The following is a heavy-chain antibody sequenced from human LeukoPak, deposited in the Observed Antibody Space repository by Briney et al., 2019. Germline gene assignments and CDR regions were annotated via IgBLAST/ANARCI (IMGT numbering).Heavy chain of an antibody. V-gene: IGHV3-7*01. CDR1: GFTFSSYA. J-gene: IGHJ3*02. D-gene: IGHD2-2*01. CDR3: AREPISVPAATNDAFDI. CDR2: IKQDGSEK. Sequence: PGGSLRLSCAASGFTFSSYAMSWVRQAPGKGLEWVANIKQDGSEKYYVDSVKGRFTISRDNAKNSLYLQMNSLRAEDTAVYYCAREPISVPAATNDAFDIWGQGTMVTVSS.